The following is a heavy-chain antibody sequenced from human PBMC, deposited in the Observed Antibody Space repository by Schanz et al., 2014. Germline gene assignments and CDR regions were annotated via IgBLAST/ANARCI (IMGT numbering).Heavy chain of an antibody. CDR2: ISGSGGST. J-gene: IGHJ4*02. CDR3: AKDTGYCHGGACYCFEY. D-gene: IGHD2-8*02. Sequence: EVQLLESGGGLVKPGGSLRLSCAASGFTFSSYAMSWVRQAPGKGLEWVSAISGSGGSTYYADSVKGRFSISRDNSQNTLYLQMDSLRPEDTAVYFCAKDTGYCHGGACYCFEYWGLGILVTVSS. CDR1: GFTFSSYA. V-gene: IGHV3-23*01.